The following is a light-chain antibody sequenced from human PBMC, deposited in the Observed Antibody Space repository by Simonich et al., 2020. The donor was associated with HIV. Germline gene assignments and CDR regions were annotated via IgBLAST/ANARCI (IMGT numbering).Light chain of an antibody. Sequence: DIQMTQSPSSLSTSVGDRVTITCRASQIISNYFNWYQQKPGKAPKLLIYSASTLQSWVPSRFSGSGSGTGFTLTISSLQPEDFATYYCQQSYSTPLTFGGGTKVEIK. V-gene: IGKV1-39*01. CDR2: SAS. J-gene: IGKJ4*01. CDR3: QQSYSTPLT. CDR1: QIISNY.